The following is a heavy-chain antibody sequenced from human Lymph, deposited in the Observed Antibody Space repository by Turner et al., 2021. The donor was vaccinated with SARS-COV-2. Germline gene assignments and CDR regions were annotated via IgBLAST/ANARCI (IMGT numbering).Heavy chain of an antibody. CDR2: IYPRDSDT. V-gene: IGHV5-51*01. J-gene: IGHJ4*02. CDR1: GYSFTNYW. Sequence: VQLVQSSVEVQQSRESLQIYCKGSGYSFTNYWVGWVRRMRGKCLECMRIIYPRDSDTRYSPSFKGQVTISADKSITTAYLQWGSLKAWDTAMYYCARLSTSRRYFDYWGQGTLVTVSS. CDR3: ARLSTSRRYFDY.